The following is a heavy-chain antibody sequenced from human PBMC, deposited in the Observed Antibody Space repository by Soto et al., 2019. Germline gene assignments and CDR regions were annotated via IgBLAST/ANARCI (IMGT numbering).Heavy chain of an antibody. CDR2: VTGSGDDT. V-gene: IGHV3-23*01. Sequence: EVQLLESGGALVQPGGSLRLSCVVSGFTFSAYAMSWVRQAPGKGLEWVSAVTGSGDDTYHAESVKGRFTISRDNSRETRNIQMNSLRTEDTAIYHCVKGNTTSRPYYLDYWGQGTLVTVSS. J-gene: IGHJ4*02. D-gene: IGHD1-1*01. CDR1: GFTFSAYA. CDR3: VKGNTTSRPYYLDY.